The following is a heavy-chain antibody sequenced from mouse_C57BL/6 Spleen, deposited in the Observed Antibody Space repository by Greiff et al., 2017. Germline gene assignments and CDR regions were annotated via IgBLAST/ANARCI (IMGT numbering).Heavy chain of an antibody. Sequence: QVQLQQPGAELVKPGASVKLSCKASGYTFTSYWMQWVKQRPGQGLEWIGEIDPSDSYTNYNQKFKGKATLTVDTSSSTAYMQLSRLTSEDSAVYYCARLRGGVDYWGQGTSVTVSS. CDR3: ARLRGGVDY. V-gene: IGHV1-50*01. CDR1: GYTFTSYW. J-gene: IGHJ4*01. CDR2: IDPSDSYT.